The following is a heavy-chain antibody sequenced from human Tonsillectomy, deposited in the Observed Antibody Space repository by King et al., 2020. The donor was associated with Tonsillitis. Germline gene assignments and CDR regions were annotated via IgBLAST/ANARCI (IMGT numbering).Heavy chain of an antibody. CDR2: ISYDGSNT. Sequence: VQLVDSGGGVVQPGKSLRLSYAASGFTFSNYGMHWVRQAPGKGLEWVAIISYDGSNTNYADSVKGRFTISRDNSKSTLHLQMNSLREDDTAVYYCAKEGREYQLSYFDYWGQGTLVTVAS. D-gene: IGHD2-2*01. CDR1: GFTFSNYG. CDR3: AKEGREYQLSYFDY. J-gene: IGHJ4*02. V-gene: IGHV3-30*18.